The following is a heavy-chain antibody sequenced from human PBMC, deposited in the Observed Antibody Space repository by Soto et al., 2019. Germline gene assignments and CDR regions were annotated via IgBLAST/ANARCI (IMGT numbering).Heavy chain of an antibody. J-gene: IGHJ4*02. V-gene: IGHV1-69*01. D-gene: IGHD6-25*01. CDR2: IIPIFGTA. CDR3: ASSPRGDHFDY. Sequence: KASGGTFSSYAISWVRQAPGQGLEWMGGIIPIFGTANYAQKFQGRVTITADESTSTAYMELSSLRSEDTAVYYCASSPRGDHFDYWGQGTMVTVYS. CDR1: GGTFSSYA.